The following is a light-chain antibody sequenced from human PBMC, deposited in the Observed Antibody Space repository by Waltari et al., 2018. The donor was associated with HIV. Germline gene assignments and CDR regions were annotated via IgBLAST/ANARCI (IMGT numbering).Light chain of an antibody. CDR3: QQRRIWPPIT. CDR2: DAS. CDR1: QSVGSY. J-gene: IGKJ5*01. V-gene: IGKV3-11*01. Sequence: EIVLTQSPLTLSLSPGDRATLSCRASQSVGSYLAWYQQKPGQAPRLLIYDASNRATGIPARFRGSGSGTDFTLTISSLEPEDFAVYYCQQRRIWPPITFGQGTRLEIK.